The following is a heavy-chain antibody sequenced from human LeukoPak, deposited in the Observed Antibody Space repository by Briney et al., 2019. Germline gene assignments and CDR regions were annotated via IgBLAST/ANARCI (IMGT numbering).Heavy chain of an antibody. V-gene: IGHV1-18*01. J-gene: IGHJ4*02. CDR2: ISTYNGNT. Sequence: ASVKVSCKASGYTFSTYFISWVRQAPGQGLEWMGWISTYNGNTNYAQKFQGRVTITADKSTSTAYMELSSLRSEDTAVYYCARDSEVRRNLWHYWGQGTLVTVSS. CDR3: ARDSEVRRNLWHY. D-gene: IGHD3-10*01. CDR1: GYTFSTYF.